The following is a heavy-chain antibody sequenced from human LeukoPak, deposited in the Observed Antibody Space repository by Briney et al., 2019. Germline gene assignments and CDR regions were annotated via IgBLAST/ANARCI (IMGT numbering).Heavy chain of an antibody. CDR1: GFTFSSHS. D-gene: IGHD5-12*01. CDR2: ISSSSSYI. J-gene: IGHJ4*02. V-gene: IGHV3-21*01. CDR3: ARESGYVEYYFDY. Sequence: GGSLRLPCAASGFTFSSHSMNWVRQAPGKGLEWVSSISSSSSYIYYADSVKGRFSISRDNAKNSLYLQMNSLRAEDTAVYYCARESGYVEYYFDYWGQGTLVTVSS.